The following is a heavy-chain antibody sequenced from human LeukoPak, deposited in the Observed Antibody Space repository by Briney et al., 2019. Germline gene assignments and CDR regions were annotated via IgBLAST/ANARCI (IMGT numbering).Heavy chain of an antibody. D-gene: IGHD3-10*01. Sequence: ASVKVSCKASGYTFTGYYMHWVRQAPGQGLEWMGWINPNSGGTNYAQKFQGRVTMTRDTSISTACMELSRLRSDDTAVYYCARANSYGSGSLVNWGQGTLVTVSS. CDR1: GYTFTGYY. CDR2: INPNSGGT. J-gene: IGHJ4*02. CDR3: ARANSYGSGSLVN. V-gene: IGHV1-2*02.